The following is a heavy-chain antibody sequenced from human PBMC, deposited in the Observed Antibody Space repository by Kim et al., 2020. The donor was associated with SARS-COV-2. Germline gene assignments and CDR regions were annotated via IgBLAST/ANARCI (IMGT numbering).Heavy chain of an antibody. J-gene: IGHJ4*02. CDR3: ARSLSGYSPNDY. D-gene: IGHD3-22*01. Sequence: SETLSLTCTVSGGSISSYYWSWIRQPPGKGLEWIGYIYYSGSTNYNPSLKSRVTISVDTSKNQFSLKLSSVTAADTAVYYCARSLSGYSPNDYWGQGTLVTVSS. V-gene: IGHV4-59*13. CDR1: GGSISSYY. CDR2: IYYSGST.